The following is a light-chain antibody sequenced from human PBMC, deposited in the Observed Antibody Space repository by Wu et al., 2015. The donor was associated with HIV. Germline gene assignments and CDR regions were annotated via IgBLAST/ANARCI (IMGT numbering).Light chain of an antibody. J-gene: IGKJ4*01. Sequence: EIVLTQSPGTLSLSPGERATLSCKASQRVSINYLAWYQQKPGQAPRLLIYGAFTRATGIPARFSGTGSGTEFTLTIGSLQSEDFAVYYCQHYNELPLTFGGGTKVEIK. CDR1: QRVSIN. V-gene: IGKV3-15*01. CDR2: GAF. CDR3: QHYNELPLT.